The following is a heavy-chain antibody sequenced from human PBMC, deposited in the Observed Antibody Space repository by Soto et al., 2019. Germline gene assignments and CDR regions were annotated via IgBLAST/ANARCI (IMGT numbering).Heavy chain of an antibody. V-gene: IGHV1-18*01. CDR1: GYTFTSYG. D-gene: IGHD2-21*02. CDR2: ISAYNGNT. J-gene: IGHJ4*02. CDR3: ARDVETLHIVVVTAIPFDY. Sequence: ASVKVSCKASGYTFTSYGISWVLQAPGQGLEWMGWISAYNGNTNYAQKLQGRVTMTTDTSTSTAYMELRSLRSDDTAVYYCARDVETLHIVVVTAIPFDYWGQGTLVTVSS.